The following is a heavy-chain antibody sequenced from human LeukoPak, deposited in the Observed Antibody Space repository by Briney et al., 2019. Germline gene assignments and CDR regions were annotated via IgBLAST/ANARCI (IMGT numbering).Heavy chain of an antibody. Sequence: SETLSLTCAVYGGSFSGYYWSWIRQPPGKGLEWIGEINHSGSTNYNPSLKSRVTISVDTSKNQFSLKLSSVTAADTAVYYCARFQSRLYYYYYMDVWGKGTTVTVSS. J-gene: IGHJ6*03. V-gene: IGHV4-34*01. CDR1: GGSFSGYY. CDR3: ARFQSRLYYYYYMDV. CDR2: INHSGST.